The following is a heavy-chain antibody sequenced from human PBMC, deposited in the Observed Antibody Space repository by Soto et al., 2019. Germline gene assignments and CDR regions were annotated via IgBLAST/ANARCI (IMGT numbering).Heavy chain of an antibody. CDR3: AREYIGSTWGFGY. CDR1: GFIVSSNY. CDR2: IYSGGDT. V-gene: IGHV3-53*02. J-gene: IGHJ4*02. D-gene: IGHD2-2*01. Sequence: EVQLVETGGDLIQPGGSLRLSCVASGFIVSSNYMSWVRQAPGKGLEWVSLIYSGGDTTYADSVKGRFAISRDNSKNTLYLQMNSLRAEDTAVYYCAREYIGSTWGFGYWGQGTRVTVSS.